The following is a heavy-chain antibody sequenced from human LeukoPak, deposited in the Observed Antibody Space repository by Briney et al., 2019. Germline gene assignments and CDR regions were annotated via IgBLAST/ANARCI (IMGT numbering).Heavy chain of an antibody. J-gene: IGHJ6*03. Sequence: GGPLRLSCAASGFTFSSYSINWVRQAPGKGLEWVSYISSSSSTIYYADSVKGRFTISRDNAKNSLYLQMNSLRAEDTAVYYCARWGGTTYYYYYMDVWGKGTTVTVSS. CDR1: GFTFSSYS. CDR2: ISSSSSTI. CDR3: ARWGGTTYYYYYMDV. V-gene: IGHV3-48*01. D-gene: IGHD1-7*01.